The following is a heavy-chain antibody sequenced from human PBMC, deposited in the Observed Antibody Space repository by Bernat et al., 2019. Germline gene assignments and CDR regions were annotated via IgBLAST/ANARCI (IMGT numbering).Heavy chain of an antibody. V-gene: IGHV3-21*01. Sequence: EVQLVESGGGLVKPGGSLRLSCAASGFTFSSYSMNWVRQAPGKGLEWVSSISSSSSYIYYADSVKGRFTISRDNAKNSLYLQMNSLRAEDTAVYYCARVGLKDIVVVVAATLPDAFDIWGQGTMVTVSS. CDR1: GFTFSSYS. J-gene: IGHJ3*02. CDR3: ARVGLKDIVVVVAATLPDAFDI. CDR2: ISSSSSYI. D-gene: IGHD2-15*01.